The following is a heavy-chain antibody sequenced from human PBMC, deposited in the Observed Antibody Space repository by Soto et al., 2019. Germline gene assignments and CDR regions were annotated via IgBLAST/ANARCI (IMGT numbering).Heavy chain of an antibody. CDR1: GYTFTSYD. CDR3: ARGRRVAGDDHFDY. V-gene: IGHV1-8*01. Sequence: QVQLVQSGAEVKKPGASVKVSRKASGYTFTSYDINWVRQATGQGLEWMGWMNPNSGNTGYAQKFQGRVTMTRNTSISTAYMELSSLRSEDTAVYYCARGRRVAGDDHFDYWGQGTLVTVSS. CDR2: MNPNSGNT. J-gene: IGHJ4*02. D-gene: IGHD6-19*01.